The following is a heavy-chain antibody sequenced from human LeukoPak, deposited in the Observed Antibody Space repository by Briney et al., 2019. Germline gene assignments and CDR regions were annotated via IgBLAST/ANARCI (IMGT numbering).Heavy chain of an antibody. CDR3: ARGRPKYYYGMDV. CDR1: GGSFSSYY. CDR2: IYYSGST. V-gene: IGHV4-59*01. Sequence: SETLSLTCAVYGGSFSSYYWSWIRQPPGKGLEWIGYIYYSGSTNYNPSLKSRVTISLDTSKNQFSLKLSSVTAADTAVYYCARGRPKYYYGMDVWGQGTTVTVSS. J-gene: IGHJ6*02.